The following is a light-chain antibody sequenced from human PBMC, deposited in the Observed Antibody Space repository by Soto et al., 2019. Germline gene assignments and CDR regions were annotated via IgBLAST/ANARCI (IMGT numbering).Light chain of an antibody. CDR3: LLDYAYFWA. Sequence: AIQVTQSPSSLSSSVGDRVTITCRTSQGIRSALGWYQQKPGKVPKLLIYAASTLQSGVPSRFSGSGSGRDFTLTLSSLQPEDFATYYCLLDYAYFWAFGQGTKGEIK. V-gene: IGKV1-6*01. CDR1: QGIRSA. CDR2: AAS. J-gene: IGKJ1*01.